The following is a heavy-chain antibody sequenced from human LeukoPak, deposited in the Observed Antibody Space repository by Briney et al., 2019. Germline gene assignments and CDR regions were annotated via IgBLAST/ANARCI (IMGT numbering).Heavy chain of an antibody. J-gene: IGHJ5*02. V-gene: IGHV4-4*07. CDR3: ARDSAGSNWESNWFDP. CDR2: IYTSGST. D-gene: IGHD6-13*01. CDR1: GGSISSYY. Sequence: SETLSLTCTVSGGSISSYYWSWIRQPAGKGLEWIGRIYTSGSTNYNPSLKSRVTMSVDTSKNQFSLKLSSVTAADTAVYYCARDSAGSNWESNWFDPWGQGTLVTVSS.